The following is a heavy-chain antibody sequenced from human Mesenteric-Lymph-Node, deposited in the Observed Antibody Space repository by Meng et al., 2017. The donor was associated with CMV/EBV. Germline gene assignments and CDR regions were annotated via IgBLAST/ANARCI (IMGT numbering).Heavy chain of an antibody. Sequence: ASVKVSCKASGYTFTDYYMHWVRQAPGQGLEWMGWVNPNTGGTSYAQRFQGRVTMTRDTSISTAYMELSRLRSDDTAVYYCAREGRSSGWYGDNWFDPWGQGTLVTVSS. J-gene: IGHJ5*02. CDR2: VNPNTGGT. CDR1: GYTFTDYY. CDR3: AREGRSSGWYGDNWFDP. V-gene: IGHV1-2*02. D-gene: IGHD6-19*01.